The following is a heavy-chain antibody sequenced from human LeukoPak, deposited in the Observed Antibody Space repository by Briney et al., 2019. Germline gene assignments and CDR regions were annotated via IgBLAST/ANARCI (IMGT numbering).Heavy chain of an antibody. CDR1: AGSISSTSYY. J-gene: IGHJ3*02. CDR3: ASAVVVVAARGAFDI. V-gene: IGHV4-39*01. CDR2: IYYSGSA. Sequence: PETLSLTCTVSAGSISSTSYYWGWIRQPPGKGLEWIASIYYSGSAYYNPALKSRVTISVDTSKNQFSLKLSSVTAADTAVYYCASAVVVVAARGAFDIWGQGTMVTVSS. D-gene: IGHD2-15*01.